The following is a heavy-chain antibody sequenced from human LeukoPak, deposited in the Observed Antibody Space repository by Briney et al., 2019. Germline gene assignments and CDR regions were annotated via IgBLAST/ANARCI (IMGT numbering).Heavy chain of an antibody. J-gene: IGHJ4*02. Sequence: PGGSLRLSCAASGFTFSSYAMSWVRQAPGKGLEWVSAISSSSSYIYYADSVKGRFTISRDNAKNSLYLEMNSLRVEDTAVYYCARDSSGYQWGQGTLVTVSS. D-gene: IGHD3-22*01. CDR1: GFTFSSYA. V-gene: IGHV3-21*01. CDR3: ARDSSGYQ. CDR2: ISSSSSYI.